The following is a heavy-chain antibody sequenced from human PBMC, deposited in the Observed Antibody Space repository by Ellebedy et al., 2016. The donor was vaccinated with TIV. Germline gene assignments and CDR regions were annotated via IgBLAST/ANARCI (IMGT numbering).Heavy chain of an antibody. CDR3: ARSILSTLTSGWYRPMDV. Sequence: GSLRLXCSVSGVSVSNSNDYWTWIRQPPGKQPEWIGNVFYTGSTNYSPSLKSRVSISLDTSNNQFSLKLTSVTAADTAVYYCARSILSTLTSGWYRPMDVWGQGTTVTVSS. J-gene: IGHJ6*02. D-gene: IGHD6-19*01. CDR2: VFYTGST. CDR1: GVSVSNSNDY. V-gene: IGHV4-61*01.